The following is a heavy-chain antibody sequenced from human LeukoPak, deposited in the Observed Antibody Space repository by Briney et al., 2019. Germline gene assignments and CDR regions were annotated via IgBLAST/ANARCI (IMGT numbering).Heavy chain of an antibody. Sequence: GGSLRLSCAASGFTFSSYAMSWVRQAPGKGLEWVSAISGSGGSTYYADSVKGRFTISRDNSKNTLYLQMNSLRAEYTAVYYCAKDWGRSGSSDYWGQGTLVTVSS. CDR3: AKDWGRSGSSDY. V-gene: IGHV3-23*01. J-gene: IGHJ4*02. D-gene: IGHD1-26*01. CDR2: ISGSGGST. CDR1: GFTFSSYA.